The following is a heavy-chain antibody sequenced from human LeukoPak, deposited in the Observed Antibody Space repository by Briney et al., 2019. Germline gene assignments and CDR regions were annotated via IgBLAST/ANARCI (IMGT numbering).Heavy chain of an antibody. D-gene: IGHD3-22*01. V-gene: IGHV1-8*03. Sequence: ASVKVSCKAFGYTFTSYDINWVRQATGQGLEWMGWMNPNSGNTGYAQKFQGRVTITRNTSISTAYMELSSLRSDDTAVYYCGRDDTGWLNYWGQGTLVTVSS. CDR2: MNPNSGNT. J-gene: IGHJ4*02. CDR3: GRDDTGWLNY. CDR1: GYTFTSYD.